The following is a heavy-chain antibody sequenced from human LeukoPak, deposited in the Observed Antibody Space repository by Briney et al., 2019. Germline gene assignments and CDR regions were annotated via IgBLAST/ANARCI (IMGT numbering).Heavy chain of an antibody. V-gene: IGHV1-24*01. CDR2: FDPEDGET. J-gene: IGHJ3*02. CDR1: GYTLTELS. CDR3: ATVLMVGATNDAFDI. Sequence: ASVKVSCKVSGYTLTELSMHWVRQAPGKGLEWMGGFDPEDGETIYAQKFQGRVTMTEDTSTDTACMELSSLRSEDTAVYYCATVLMVGATNDAFDIWGQGTMVTVSS. D-gene: IGHD1-26*01.